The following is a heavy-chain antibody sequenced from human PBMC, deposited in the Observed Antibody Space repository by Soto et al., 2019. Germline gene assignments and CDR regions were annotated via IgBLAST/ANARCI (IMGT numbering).Heavy chain of an antibody. J-gene: IGHJ4*02. CDR3: ARDTPPTDY. V-gene: IGHV1-18*01. CDR2: ISAYNTKT. Sequence: QVQLVQSGADVKKPGASVKVSCKTSGYTFTSYHISWVRQAPGQGLEWMGWISAYNTKTNYSQQFQSRVTMTTDTVESTGYMEPSSLSSYDSAVYYCARDTPPTDYWGQGTLVTVSS. CDR1: GYTFTSYH.